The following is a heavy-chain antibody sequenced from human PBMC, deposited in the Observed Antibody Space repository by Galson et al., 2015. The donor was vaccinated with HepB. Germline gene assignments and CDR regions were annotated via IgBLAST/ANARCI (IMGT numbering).Heavy chain of an antibody. Sequence: SLRLSCAASGFTFSSYAMSWVRQAPGKGLEWVSSISGSGGSTYYADSVKGLFTISRDNSKNTQYLQMNSRRAEDTAVDYCTKVGTWYSSGWYGDWGQGTLCTVSS. CDR3: TKVGTWYSSGWYGD. D-gene: IGHD6-19*01. J-gene: IGHJ4*02. CDR2: ISGSGGST. V-gene: IGHV3-23*01. CDR1: GFTFSSYA.